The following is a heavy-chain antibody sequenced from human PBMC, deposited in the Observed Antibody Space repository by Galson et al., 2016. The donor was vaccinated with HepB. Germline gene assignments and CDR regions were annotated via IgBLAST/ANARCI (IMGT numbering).Heavy chain of an antibody. CDR3: ARDRGRSSWYSNFDY. CDR1: GFSFRSHA. Sequence: SLRLSCAASGFSFRSHAMHWVRQAPGKGLEWVAVISHVGNNKYYADSVKGRFTFSRDNSKNTLYVQMSSLRPEDTAVYYCARDRGRSSWYSNFDYWGQGTLVTVSS. CDR2: ISHVGNNK. V-gene: IGHV3-30-3*01. D-gene: IGHD6-13*01. J-gene: IGHJ4*02.